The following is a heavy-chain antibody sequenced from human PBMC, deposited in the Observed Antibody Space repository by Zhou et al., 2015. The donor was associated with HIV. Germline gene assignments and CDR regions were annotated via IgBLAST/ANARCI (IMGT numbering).Heavy chain of an antibody. CDR3: ASSSRGGEASSGYCSGGSCSIYYYYYGMDV. Sequence: QVQLVQSGAEVKKPGSSVKVSCKASGGTFSSYAISWVRQAPGQGLEWMGGIIPIFGTANYAQKFQGRVTITADKSTSTAYMELSSLRSEDTAVYYCASSSRGGEASSGYCSGGSCSIYYYYYGMDVWGQGTTVTVSS. V-gene: IGHV1-69*06. J-gene: IGHJ6*02. CDR1: GGTFSSYA. CDR2: IIPIFGTA. D-gene: IGHD2-15*01.